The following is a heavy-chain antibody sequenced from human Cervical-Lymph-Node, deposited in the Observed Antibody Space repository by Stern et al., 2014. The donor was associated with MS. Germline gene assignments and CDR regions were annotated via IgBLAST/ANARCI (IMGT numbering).Heavy chain of an antibody. CDR1: GYSFTNSW. CDR3: ARQGCATASCHTIDS. CDR2: ISPVDSET. D-gene: IGHD2-2*02. J-gene: IGHJ4*02. Sequence: VQLVESGAEVKKPGQSLKISCKGSGYSFTNSWIGWVRQMPGKGLEFMGIISPVDSETRYSPSFQVQVTISVDKSINTPYVQWPSLEASDTAMYYCARQGCATASCHTIDSWGQGTLITVSS. V-gene: IGHV5-51*01.